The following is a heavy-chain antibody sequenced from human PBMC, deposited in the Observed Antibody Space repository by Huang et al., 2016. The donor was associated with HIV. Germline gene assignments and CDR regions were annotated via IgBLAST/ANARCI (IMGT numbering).Heavy chain of an antibody. CDR3: VRQTFYYDSGGYPPDY. CDR1: GGSIKSTNFY. V-gene: IGHV4-39*01. Sequence: HLQESGPGLVKPSETLSLTCSVSGGSIKSTNFYWGWIRQPPGKGLEWIGSIYNSGDTSYNPSLKSRVTISVDTSKKQFSRKLNFVTAADTAIYYCVRQTFYYDSGGYPPDYWGQGTLVIVSS. CDR2: IYNSGDT. J-gene: IGHJ4*02. D-gene: IGHD3-22*01.